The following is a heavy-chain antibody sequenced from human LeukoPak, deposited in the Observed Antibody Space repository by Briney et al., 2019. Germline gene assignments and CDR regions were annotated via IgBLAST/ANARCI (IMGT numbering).Heavy chain of an antibody. CDR1: GYSFTSYW. V-gene: IGHV5-51*01. J-gene: IGHJ4*02. Sequence: GESLKISCKGSGYSFTSYWIGWVRQMPGKGLEWMGIIYPGDSDTRYSPSFQGQVTISADKSISTAYLQWSSLEAADTAMYYCARHVRDLQWLVYIDYWGQGTLVTVSS. D-gene: IGHD6-19*01. CDR2: IYPGDSDT. CDR3: ARHVRDLQWLVYIDY.